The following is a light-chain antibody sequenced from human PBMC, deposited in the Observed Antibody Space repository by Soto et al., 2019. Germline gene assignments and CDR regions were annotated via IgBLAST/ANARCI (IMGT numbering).Light chain of an antibody. CDR2: GAS. CDR3: QQYVSSPMYT. CDR1: QTISTN. Sequence: EIVLTQSPVTLSVSPGESATLSCRASQTISTNLAWYQQKPGQPPRLLIYGASIRATGIPARFSGSGSGTDFTLTISRLEPEDFAVYFCQQYVSSPMYTFGQGTKLEIK. J-gene: IGKJ2*01. V-gene: IGKV3-20*01.